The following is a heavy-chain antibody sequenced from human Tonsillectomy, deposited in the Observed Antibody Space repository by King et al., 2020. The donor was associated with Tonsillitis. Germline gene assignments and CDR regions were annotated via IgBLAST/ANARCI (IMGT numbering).Heavy chain of an antibody. D-gene: IGHD6-19*01. CDR3: AKGLTAVAGVAYYYGMDV. J-gene: IGHJ6*02. CDR1: GFTFSSYD. CDR2: TSNDGSNK. V-gene: IGHV3-30*18. Sequence: VQLVESGGGVVQPGRSLRLSCAASGFTFSSYDMHWVRQAPGTGLEWVAVTSNDGSNKYYADSVKGRFTISRDNFKNTLYLQMNSLRAEDTAVYYCAKGLTAVAGVAYYYGMDVWGQGTTVTVSS.